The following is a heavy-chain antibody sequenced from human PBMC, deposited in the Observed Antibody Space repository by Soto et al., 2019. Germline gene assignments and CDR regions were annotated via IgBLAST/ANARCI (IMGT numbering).Heavy chain of an antibody. CDR2: INSDGSSA. Sequence: GGSLRLSCAASGFTFSSYWMHWVRQAPGKGLVWVSHINSDGSSATYADSVKGRFTISRDNAKNTLYLQMNSLRAEDTAVYYCARAIIEERYYYYGMDVWGQGTTVTVSS. J-gene: IGHJ6*02. CDR3: ARAIIEERYYYYGMDV. CDR1: GFTFSSYW. V-gene: IGHV3-74*01.